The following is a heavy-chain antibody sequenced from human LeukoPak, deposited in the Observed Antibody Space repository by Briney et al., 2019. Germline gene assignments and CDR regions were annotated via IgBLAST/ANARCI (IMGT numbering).Heavy chain of an antibody. V-gene: IGHV4-34*01. CDR1: GGSFSGYY. CDR3: ARVFPLWSDYYTGPYYYYYYMDV. D-gene: IGHD3-3*01. Sequence: PSETLSLTCAVYGGSFSGYYWSWIRQPPGKGLEWIGEINHSGSTNYNPSLKSRVTISVDTSKNQFSLKLSSVTAADTAVYYCARVFPLWSDYYTGPYYYYYYMDVWGKGTTVTVSS. CDR2: INHSGST. J-gene: IGHJ6*03.